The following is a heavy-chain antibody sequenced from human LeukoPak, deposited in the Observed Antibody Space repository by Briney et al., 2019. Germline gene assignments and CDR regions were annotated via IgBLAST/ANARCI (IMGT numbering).Heavy chain of an antibody. CDR3: ASGIDRYSGSYVCMN. V-gene: IGHV3-66*01. Sequence: GGSLRLSCAASGFTVSSNYMSWVRQAPGKGLEWVSVIYSGGSTYYADSVKGRFTISRDNSKNTLYLQMNSLRAEDPAVYYCASGIDRYSGSYVCMNWGQGTLVTVSS. CDR1: GFTVSSNY. CDR2: IYSGGST. J-gene: IGHJ4*02. D-gene: IGHD1-26*01.